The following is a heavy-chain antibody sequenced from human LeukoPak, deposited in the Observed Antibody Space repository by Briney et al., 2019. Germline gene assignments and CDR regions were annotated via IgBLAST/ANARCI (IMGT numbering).Heavy chain of an antibody. D-gene: IGHD5-24*01. CDR1: GFTFSNYW. V-gene: IGHV3-7*05. CDR2: IKEDGSEK. CDR3: ARASKPWLQLT. Sequence: PGGSLRLSCAASGFTFSNYWMIWVRQAQGKGREWVGNIKEDGSEKRYADSVRGRFTISRDNAQTSIYLQMNSLRAEDTAVYYCARASKPWLQLTWGQGTLVTVSS. J-gene: IGHJ5*02.